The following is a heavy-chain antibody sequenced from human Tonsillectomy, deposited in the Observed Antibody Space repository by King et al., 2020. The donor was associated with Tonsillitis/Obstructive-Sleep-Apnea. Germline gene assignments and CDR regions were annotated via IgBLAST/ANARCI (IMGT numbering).Heavy chain of an antibody. CDR3: VRGGSGLDS. V-gene: IGHV3-49*04. D-gene: IGHD6-25*01. Sequence: VQLVESGGGLVHPGRSLRLSCTASGFTFGDHPMSWVRQSPGKGLEWVGFIRSRAYGGTTEYVASVQGRFTISRDDSKSAAHLQMNSLKIEDTGIYYCVRGGSGLDSWGQGTLVTVSS. CDR2: IRSRAYGGTT. J-gene: IGHJ4*02. CDR1: GFTFGDHP.